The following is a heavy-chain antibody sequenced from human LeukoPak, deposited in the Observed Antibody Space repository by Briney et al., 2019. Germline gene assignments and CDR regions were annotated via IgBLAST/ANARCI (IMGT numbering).Heavy chain of an antibody. D-gene: IGHD6-19*01. CDR1: GFTFDDYA. Sequence: GRSLRLSCAASGFTFDDYAMHWVRQAPGKGLEWVSGISWNSGSIGYADSVKGRFTISRDNAKNSLYLQMNSLRAEDTALYYCAKDRTSIAVAVDYWGQGTLVTVSS. J-gene: IGHJ4*02. V-gene: IGHV3-9*01. CDR3: AKDRTSIAVAVDY. CDR2: ISWNSGSI.